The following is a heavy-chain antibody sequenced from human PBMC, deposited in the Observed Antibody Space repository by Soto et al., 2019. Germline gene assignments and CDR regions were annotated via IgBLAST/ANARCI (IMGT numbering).Heavy chain of an antibody. CDR3: ARHIDY. CDR2: IYYAGST. Sequence: SETLSLTCTVSGGSISSYYWSWIRQPPGRGLEWIGFIYYAGSTKYNPSLNSRVTISVDTSKNQVSLKLSSVTAADTAVYYCARHIDYWGQGTLVTVSS. CDR1: GGSISSYY. J-gene: IGHJ4*02. V-gene: IGHV4-59*08.